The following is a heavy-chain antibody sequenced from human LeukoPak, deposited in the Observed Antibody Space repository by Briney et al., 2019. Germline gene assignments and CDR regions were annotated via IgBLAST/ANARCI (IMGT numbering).Heavy chain of an antibody. CDR2: IRYDGTNK. CDR3: ARALSYGSGRGGIDY. J-gene: IGHJ4*02. V-gene: IGHV3-30*02. Sequence: PGGSLRLSCAASGFTFSSYGMHWVRQAPGKGLEWVAFIRYDGTNKYYADSVKGRFTISRDNSKNTLYLQMNSLRAEDTAVYYCARALSYGSGRGGIDYWGQGTLVTVSS. CDR1: GFTFSSYG. D-gene: IGHD3-10*01.